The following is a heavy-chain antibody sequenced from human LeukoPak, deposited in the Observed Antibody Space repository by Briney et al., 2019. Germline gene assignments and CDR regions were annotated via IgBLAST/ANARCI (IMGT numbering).Heavy chain of an antibody. J-gene: IGHJ4*02. CDR3: AKDLLSYYGSGSYYNARRSNFDY. CDR2: ISGSGGST. CDR1: GFTFSSYA. V-gene: IGHV3-23*01. Sequence: GGSLRLSCAASGFTFSSYAMSWVRQAPGKGLEWVSAISGSGGSTYYADSVKGRFTISRDNSKNTLYLQMNSLRAEDTAVYYCAKDLLSYYGSGSYYNARRSNFDYWGQGTLVTVSS. D-gene: IGHD3-10*01.